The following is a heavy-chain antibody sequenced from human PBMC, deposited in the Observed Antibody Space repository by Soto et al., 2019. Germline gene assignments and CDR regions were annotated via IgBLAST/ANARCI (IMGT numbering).Heavy chain of an antibody. CDR3: AKGTYYYGSAPYYFDY. V-gene: IGHV3-23*01. D-gene: IGHD3-10*01. J-gene: IGHJ4*02. Sequence: GGSLRLSCAASGFTCSSYDMSWVRQAPGKGLEWVSTILVGGSTHYPDSVKGRFTISRDNSKNTVFLQMNSLTAEDTAVYYCAKGTYYYGSAPYYFDYWGQGTLVTVSS. CDR2: ILVGGST. CDR1: GFTCSSYD.